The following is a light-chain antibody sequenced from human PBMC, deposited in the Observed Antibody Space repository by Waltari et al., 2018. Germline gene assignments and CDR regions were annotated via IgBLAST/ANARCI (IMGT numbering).Light chain of an antibody. CDR3: AVWDDSLNGWM. Sequence: QSVVTQSPSASGPPGQRVTISCSGSSSNIGSKTVNWYQHLPGTAPKLLIHNNNQRPSAVPDRFSGPKADTSASLAISGLQSEDEAEYYCAVWDDSLNGWMFGGGTKLTVL. CDR1: SSNIGSKT. CDR2: NNN. J-gene: IGLJ3*02. V-gene: IGLV1-44*01.